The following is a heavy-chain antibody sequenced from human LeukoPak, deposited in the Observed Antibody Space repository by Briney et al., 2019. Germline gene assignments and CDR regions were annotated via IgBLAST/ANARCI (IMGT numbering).Heavy chain of an antibody. J-gene: IGHJ6*03. CDR3: AREFRVVVPAATSYYYYYMDV. Sequence: GASVKVSCKASGYTFTSYGISWVRQAPGQGLEWMGWISAYNGNTNYAQKLQGRVTMTTDTSTSTAYMELRSLRSDDTAVYYCAREFRVVVPAATSYYYYYMDVWGKGTTVTVSS. CDR2: ISAYNGNT. CDR1: GYTFTSYG. D-gene: IGHD2-2*01. V-gene: IGHV1-18*01.